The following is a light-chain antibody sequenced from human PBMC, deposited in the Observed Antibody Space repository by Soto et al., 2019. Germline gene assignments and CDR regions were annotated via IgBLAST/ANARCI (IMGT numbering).Light chain of an antibody. CDR2: WAS. CDR3: QQYYSTPWT. V-gene: IGKV4-1*01. J-gene: IGKJ1*01. CDR1: QSVFSNSNNKKY. Sequence: DIVMTQSADSLAVSLGERATINCKSSQSVFSNSNNKKYLAWYQQKPGQPPKLLIHWASIRESGVPDRFSGSGSGTDFTLTINSLQAEDVAVYYCQQYYSTPWTVGQGTKVDIK.